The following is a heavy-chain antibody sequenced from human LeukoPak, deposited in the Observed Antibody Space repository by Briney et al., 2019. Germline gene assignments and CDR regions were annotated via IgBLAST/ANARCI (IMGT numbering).Heavy chain of an antibody. CDR2: IYYSGST. CDR1: GGSISISGHY. V-gene: IGHV4-39*01. CDR3: ARAPFNYYQAFDP. Sequence: SETLSLTCTVSGGSISISGHYCGCIRQPPGKGLEWIGNIYYSGSTYYNPSLKSRVTISVDTSKNQFSLKMTSVTAADTAVYYCARAPFNYYQAFDPWGQGTLVTVSS. J-gene: IGHJ5*02. D-gene: IGHD4-11*01.